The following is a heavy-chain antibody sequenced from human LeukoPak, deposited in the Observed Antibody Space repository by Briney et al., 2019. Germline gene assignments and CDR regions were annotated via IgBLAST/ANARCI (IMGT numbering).Heavy chain of an antibody. D-gene: IGHD3-22*01. CDR1: GGSISRGGYS. J-gene: IGHJ5*02. Sequence: SETLSLTCAVSGGSISRGGYSWSWIRQPPGKGLEWIGYFYYSGSTYYNPSLKSRVTISVDTSKNQLSLKLSSVTAADTALYYCARGLSLFDLWGQGTLVAVSS. CDR3: ARGLSLFDL. V-gene: IGHV4-30-4*07. CDR2: FYYSGST.